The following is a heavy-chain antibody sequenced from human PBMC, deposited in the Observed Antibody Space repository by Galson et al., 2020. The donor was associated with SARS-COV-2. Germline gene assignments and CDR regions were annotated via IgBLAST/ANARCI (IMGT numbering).Heavy chain of an antibody. CDR3: AKDSVLVRGVILNGGLFDY. Sequence: GGSLRLSCAASGFTFSSFGMHWVRQAPGKGLEWVAVISYDGKNQDQADSVKGRFTNSRDNSKNTLFLQMSSLRDEDTAHYFCAKDSVLVRGVILNGGLFDYWGQGTLVTVSS. D-gene: IGHD3-10*01. J-gene: IGHJ4*02. CDR1: GFTFSSFG. CDR2: ISYDGKNQ. V-gene: IGHV3-30*18.